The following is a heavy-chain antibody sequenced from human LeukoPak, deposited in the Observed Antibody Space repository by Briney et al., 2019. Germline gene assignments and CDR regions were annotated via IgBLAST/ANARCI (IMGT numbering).Heavy chain of an antibody. CDR2: ISWNSGSI. Sequence: GGSLRLSCAASGFTFDDYAMHWVRQAPGKGLEWVSGISWNSGSIGYADSVKGRFTISRENAKNSLYLQMNSLRAGDTAVYYCARGGYSSSWYPYYYYGMDVWGQGTTVTVSS. CDR1: GFTFDDYA. V-gene: IGHV3-9*01. D-gene: IGHD6-13*01. J-gene: IGHJ6*02. CDR3: ARGGYSSSWYPYYYYGMDV.